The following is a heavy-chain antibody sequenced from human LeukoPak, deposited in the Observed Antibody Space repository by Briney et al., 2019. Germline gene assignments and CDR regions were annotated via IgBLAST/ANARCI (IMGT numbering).Heavy chain of an antibody. J-gene: IGHJ6*02. CDR3: ARDWATYYDFWSGPDV. D-gene: IGHD3-3*01. Sequence: GGSLRLSCAASGFTFSSYAMHWVRQAPGKGLEWVAVISYDGSNKYYADSVKGRFTISRDNSKNTLYLQMDSLRAEDTAVYYCARDWATYYDFWSGPDVWGQGTTVTVSS. CDR2: ISYDGSNK. CDR1: GFTFSSYA. V-gene: IGHV3-30-3*01.